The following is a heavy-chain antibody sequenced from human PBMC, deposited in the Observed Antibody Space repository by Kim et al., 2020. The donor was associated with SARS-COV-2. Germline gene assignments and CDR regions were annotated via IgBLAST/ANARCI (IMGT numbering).Heavy chain of an antibody. D-gene: IGHD3-9*01. Sequence: ASVKVSCKASGYTFTSYGISWVRQAPGQGLEWMGWISAYNGNTNYAQKLQGRVTMTTDTSTSTAYMELRSLRSDDTAVYYCARDGYFDWLPHLYYYGMDVWGQGTTVTVSS. CDR2: ISAYNGNT. CDR3: ARDGYFDWLPHLYYYGMDV. V-gene: IGHV1-18*04. CDR1: GYTFTSYG. J-gene: IGHJ6*02.